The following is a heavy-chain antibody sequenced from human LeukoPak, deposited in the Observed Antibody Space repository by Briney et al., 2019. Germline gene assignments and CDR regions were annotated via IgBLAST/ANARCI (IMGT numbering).Heavy chain of an antibody. V-gene: IGHV4-34*01. D-gene: IGHD3-3*01. CDR1: GGSFSGYY. J-gene: IGHJ6*03. Sequence: SETLSLTCAVYGGSFSGYYWSWIRQPPGKGLEWIGEINHSGSTNYNPSLKCRVTISVDTSKNQFSLKLSSVTAADTAVYYGAGAGGATFFFADYYYMDVWGKGTTVTISS. CDR2: INHSGST. CDR3: AGAGGATFFFADYYYMDV.